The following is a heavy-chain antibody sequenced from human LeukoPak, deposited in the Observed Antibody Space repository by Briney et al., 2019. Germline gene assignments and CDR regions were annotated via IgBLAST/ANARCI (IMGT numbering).Heavy chain of an antibody. CDR3: VREGGSGWYSGWFDP. V-gene: IGHV3-74*01. D-gene: IGHD6-19*01. J-gene: IGHJ5*02. Sequence: QPGGSLRLSCAASGFTFSSYWMHWVRQAPGKGLVWVSRINSDGSTTTYADSVKGRLTISRDNAKNTLYLQMNSLRAEDTAVYYCVREGGSGWYSGWFDPWGQGTLVTVSS. CDR2: INSDGSTT. CDR1: GFTFSSYW.